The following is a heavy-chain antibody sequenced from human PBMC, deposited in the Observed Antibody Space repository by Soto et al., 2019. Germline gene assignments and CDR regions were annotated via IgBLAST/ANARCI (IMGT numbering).Heavy chain of an antibody. Sequence: ASVKVSCKASGYTFSVSVMHWVLQSRGQGLEWMGWINADNGNTKYSQKFQGRVTMTWDTSASTAYMELSSLRSEDTAIYYCASEIDATTATSLDYWGQGTLVTVSS. CDR3: ASEIDATTATSLDY. CDR1: GYTFSVSV. CDR2: INADNGNT. J-gene: IGHJ4*02. D-gene: IGHD4-17*01. V-gene: IGHV1-3*01.